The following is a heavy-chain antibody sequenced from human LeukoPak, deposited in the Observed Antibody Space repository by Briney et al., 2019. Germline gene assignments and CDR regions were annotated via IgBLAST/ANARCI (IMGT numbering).Heavy chain of an antibody. Sequence: PGGSLRLSCAASGFSISGYSMHWVRQAPGKGLEWVAIISYGGSNKYYAASGKGRFTISRDNSKNTLYLQMSSLRAEHMAVYYCARDRSGSYYSNWLDPWSQGTLVTVSS. J-gene: IGHJ5*02. D-gene: IGHD3-10*01. V-gene: IGHV3-30-3*01. CDR2: ISYGGSNK. CDR3: ARDRSGSYYSNWLDP. CDR1: GFSISGYS.